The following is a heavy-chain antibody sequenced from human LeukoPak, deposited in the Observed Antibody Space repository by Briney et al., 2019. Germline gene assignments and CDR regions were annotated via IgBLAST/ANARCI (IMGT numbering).Heavy chain of an antibody. J-gene: IGHJ4*02. V-gene: IGHV5-51*01. CDR2: IYPGDSDT. D-gene: IGHD3-22*01. CDR1: GYSFTSYW. Sequence: GESLKISCKGSGYSFTSYWIGWVRQMPGKGLEWMGIIYPGDSDTRYSPSFQGQVTISADKSIGTAYLQWSSLKASDTAMYYCARPGQTYYYDSRGYYYSYYFDYWGQGTLVTVSS. CDR3: ARPGQTYYYDSRGYYYSYYFDY.